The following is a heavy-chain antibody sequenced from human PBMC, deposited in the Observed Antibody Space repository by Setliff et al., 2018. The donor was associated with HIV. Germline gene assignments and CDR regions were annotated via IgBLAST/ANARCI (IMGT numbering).Heavy chain of an antibody. Sequence: ASVKVSCKASGYTFTRYFMHCVRQAPGQGLEWLAMINPSGGSNWYAQKFQGRVTMTGDTSTNTLYMELSSLRSEDTAVYYCARGWEGGMDYWGQGTLVTVSS. D-gene: IGHD1-26*01. CDR1: GYTFTRYF. CDR3: ARGWEGGMDY. CDR2: INPSGGSN. J-gene: IGHJ4*02. V-gene: IGHV1-46*01.